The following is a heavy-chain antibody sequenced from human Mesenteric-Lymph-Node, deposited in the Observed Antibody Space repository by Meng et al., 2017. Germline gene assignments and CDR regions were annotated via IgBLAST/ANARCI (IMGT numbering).Heavy chain of an antibody. Sequence: GESLKISCQGSGYNFSTYWIGWVRQMPGKGLEWMGIIWPGDSDTRYSPSFQGQVTISVDKSISTTYLLLSSLKASDNAMFYCARLSSGWYGGNYYTMDVWGQGNMVTVSS. V-gene: IGHV5-51*01. CDR1: GYNFSTYW. CDR2: IWPGDSDT. D-gene: IGHD6-19*01. J-gene: IGHJ6*02. CDR3: ARLSSGWYGGNYYTMDV.